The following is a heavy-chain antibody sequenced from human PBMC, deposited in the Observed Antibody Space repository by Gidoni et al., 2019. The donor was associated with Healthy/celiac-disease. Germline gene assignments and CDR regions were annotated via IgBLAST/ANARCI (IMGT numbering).Heavy chain of an antibody. CDR1: GFTFSSYA. CDR2: ISGSGGST. D-gene: IGHD1-26*01. V-gene: IGHV3-23*01. J-gene: IGHJ3*02. Sequence: EVQLLESGGGLAQPGGSLRLSCAASGFTFSSYAMSWVRQASGKGLEWVSAISGSGGSTYYADSVKGRFTISRDNSKNTLYLQMNSLRAEDTAVYYCAKDLEGAKGSDAFDIWGQGTMVTVSS. CDR3: AKDLEGAKGSDAFDI.